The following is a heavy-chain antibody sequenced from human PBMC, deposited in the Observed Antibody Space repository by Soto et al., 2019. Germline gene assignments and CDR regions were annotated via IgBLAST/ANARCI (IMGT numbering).Heavy chain of an antibody. J-gene: IGHJ4*02. V-gene: IGHV3-48*02. CDR3: ARDAPRCSGGSCFDF. CDR2: INSGSSTI. D-gene: IGHD2-15*01. CDR1: GFTFSSYS. Sequence: EVQLVESGGGLVQPGGSLRLSCAASGFTFSSYSMNWVRQAPGKGLEWVSYINSGSSTIYYADSVKGRFTISRDNAKNSLYLQMNSLSDEDTAVYYCARDAPRCSGGSCFDFWGQGTLVTVSS.